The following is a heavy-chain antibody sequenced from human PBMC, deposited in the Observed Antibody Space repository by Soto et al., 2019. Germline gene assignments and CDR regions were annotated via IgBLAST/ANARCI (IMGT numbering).Heavy chain of an antibody. CDR2: ISGSGGST. CDR3: AKDSPHQYYDFWSGHGP. CDR1: GFTFSSYA. J-gene: IGHJ5*02. V-gene: IGHV3-23*01. D-gene: IGHD3-3*01. Sequence: GGSLRLSCAASGFTFSSYAMSWVRQAPGKGLEWVSAISGSGGSTYYADSVKGRFTISRDNSKNTLYLQMNSLRAEDTAVYYCAKDSPHQYYDFWSGHGPWGQGTLVTVSS.